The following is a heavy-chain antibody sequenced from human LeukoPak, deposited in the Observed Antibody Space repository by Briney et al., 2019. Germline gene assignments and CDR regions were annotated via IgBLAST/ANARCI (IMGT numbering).Heavy chain of an antibody. CDR2: ISGSGGST. J-gene: IGHJ6*03. Sequence: PSETLSLTCAVYGGSFSGYYWSWVRQAPGKGLEWVSAISGSGGSTYYADSVKGRFTISRDNSKNTLYLQMNSLRAEDTAVYYCAKVAPYDIFLHYYYMDVWGKGTTVTISS. CDR1: GGSFSGYY. V-gene: IGHV3-23*01. CDR3: AKVAPYDIFLHYYYMDV. D-gene: IGHD3-9*01.